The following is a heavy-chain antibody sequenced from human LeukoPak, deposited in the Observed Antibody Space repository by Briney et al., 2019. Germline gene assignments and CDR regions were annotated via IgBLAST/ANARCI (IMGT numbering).Heavy chain of an antibody. CDR2: ISAYDDDT. CDR3: ARDPARDYDFWSGYNPPLDYYYGMDV. V-gene: IGHV1-18*01. J-gene: IGHJ6*02. CDR1: GYTFTSYG. Sequence: ASVKVSCKASGYTFTSYGISWVRQAPGQALEWMGWISAYDDDTNYAQKLQGRVTMTTDTSTSTAYMELRSLRSDDTAVYYCARDPARDYDFWSGYNPPLDYYYGMDVWGQGTTVTVSS. D-gene: IGHD3-3*01.